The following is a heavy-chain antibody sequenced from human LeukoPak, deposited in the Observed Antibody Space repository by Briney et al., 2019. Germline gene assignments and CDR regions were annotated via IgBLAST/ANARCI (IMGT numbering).Heavy chain of an antibody. CDR2: IYYSGST. V-gene: IGHV4-39*01. D-gene: IGHD5-24*01. CDR1: GGSISSSSYY. CDR3: ARGPFSLSEGRDAYDI. J-gene: IGHJ3*02. Sequence: PSETLSLTCTVSGGSISSSSYYWGWFRQPPGKGLEWIGSIYYSGSTYYNPSLKSRVTMSVDTSKNQFSLQLSSVTAADTAVYYCARGPFSLSEGRDAYDIWGQGTMVPVSS.